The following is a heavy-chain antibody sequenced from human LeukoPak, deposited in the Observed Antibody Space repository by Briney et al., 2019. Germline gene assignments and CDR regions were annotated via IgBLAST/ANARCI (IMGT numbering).Heavy chain of an antibody. Sequence: ASVKVSCKASGYTFTGYYMHWVRQAPGQGLEWMGWVNPNSGGTNYAQKLQGRVTMTTDTSTSTAYMELRSLRSDDTAVYYCARDLFEYYYDSSGYQPLDYWGQGTLVTVSS. V-gene: IGHV1-2*02. CDR1: GYTFTGYY. CDR3: ARDLFEYYYDSSGYQPLDY. J-gene: IGHJ4*02. CDR2: VNPNSGGT. D-gene: IGHD3-22*01.